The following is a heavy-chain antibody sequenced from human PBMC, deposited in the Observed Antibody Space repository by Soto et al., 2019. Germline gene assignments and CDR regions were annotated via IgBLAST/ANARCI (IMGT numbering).Heavy chain of an antibody. CDR2: IYYSGST. V-gene: IGHV4-59*08. J-gene: IGHJ4*02. Sequence: SETLSLTCTVSGGSICSYYWSWIRQPPGKGLEWIGYIYYSGSTNYNPSLKSRVTISVDTSKNQFSLKLSSVTAADTAVYYCAADYYFDYWGQGTLVTVSS. CDR1: GGSICSYY. D-gene: IGHD3-3*01. CDR3: AADYYFDY.